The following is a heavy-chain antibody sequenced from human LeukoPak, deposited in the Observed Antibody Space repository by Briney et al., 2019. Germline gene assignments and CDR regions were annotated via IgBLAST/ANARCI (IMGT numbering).Heavy chain of an antibody. V-gene: IGHV1-2*02. D-gene: IGHD3-9*01. CDR1: GYTFTGYY. Sequence: ASVKVSCKASGYTFTGYYMHWVRQAPGQGLEWMGWINPNSGGTNYAQKFQGRVTMTRDTSISTAYMELSRLRSDDTAVYYCARVRLRYFDWLGWFDPWGQGTLVTVSS. CDR2: INPNSGGT. CDR3: ARVRLRYFDWLGWFDP. J-gene: IGHJ5*02.